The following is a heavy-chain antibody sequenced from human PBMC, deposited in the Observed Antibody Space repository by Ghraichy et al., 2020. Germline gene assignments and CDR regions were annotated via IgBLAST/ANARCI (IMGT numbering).Heavy chain of an antibody. J-gene: IGHJ4*02. CDR3: ARDPSSRAAAGRFDY. Sequence: GGSLRLSCAASGFSVRNNQMSWVRQAPGKGLEWVAVIWYDGSNEDYADPVKGRFTISRDNSKNTLYLQMNSLRDEDTAIYYCARDPSSRAAAGRFDYWGQGTLVTVSS. CDR2: IWYDGSNE. V-gene: IGHV3-33*08. D-gene: IGHD6-13*01. CDR1: GFSVRNNQ.